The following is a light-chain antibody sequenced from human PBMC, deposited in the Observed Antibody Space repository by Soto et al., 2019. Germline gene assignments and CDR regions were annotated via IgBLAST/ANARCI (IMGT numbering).Light chain of an antibody. J-gene: IGKJ4*01. Sequence: EIVMTQSPVTLSVSPGERATLSCRASQSVSSIYLAWYQQKPGQAPRLLIYGASSRPTGIPDRFSGSGSGTDFTLTISRLESEDFAVYYCLQYGSSALTFGGGTKVDIK. CDR3: LQYGSSALT. V-gene: IGKV3-20*01. CDR2: GAS. CDR1: QSVSSIY.